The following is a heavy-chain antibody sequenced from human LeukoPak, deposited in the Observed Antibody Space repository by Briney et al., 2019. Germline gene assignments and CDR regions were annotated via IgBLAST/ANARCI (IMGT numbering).Heavy chain of an antibody. J-gene: IGHJ4*02. CDR1: GFTFGDYA. CDR2: IRSKAYGGTT. D-gene: IGHD4-11*01. CDR3: TRVRFDYSNYGFDY. Sequence: GGSLRLSCTASGFTFGDYAMSWFRQAPGKGLEWVGFIRSKAYGGTTEYAASVKGRFTISRDDSKSIAYLQMNSLKTEDTAVYYCTRVRFDYSNYGFDYWGQGTLVTISS. V-gene: IGHV3-49*03.